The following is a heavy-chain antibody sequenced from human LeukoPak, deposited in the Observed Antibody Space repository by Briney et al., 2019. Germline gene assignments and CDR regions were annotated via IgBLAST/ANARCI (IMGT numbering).Heavy chain of an antibody. V-gene: IGHV3-74*01. CDR3: AKDPDSWLPYYFDY. D-gene: IGHD6-13*01. Sequence: AGGSLRLSCAASGFTFSSHWMHWVRQAPGKGLVWVSRINSDGSSTTYADSVKGRFTISRDNAKNTMYLQMNSLRAEDTAVYYCAKDPDSWLPYYFDYWGQGTLVTVSS. J-gene: IGHJ4*02. CDR1: GFTFSSHW. CDR2: INSDGSST.